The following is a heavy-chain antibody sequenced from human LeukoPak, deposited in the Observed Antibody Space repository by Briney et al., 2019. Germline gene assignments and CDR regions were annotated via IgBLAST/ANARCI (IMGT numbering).Heavy chain of an antibody. D-gene: IGHD3-3*01. CDR1: GVSISSGSHH. CDR3: ARHDGRGGNTMGALDS. CDR2: FYYSRTT. Sequence: SETLSLTCTVSGVSISSGSHHWGWFRQSPGKGLEWIGSFYYSRTTYYNPSLNSRVTISVVTSKNQFSLQLNSVTAADTAVYYCARHDGRGGNTMGALDSWGQGSLVTVSS. V-gene: IGHV4-39*01. J-gene: IGHJ4*02.